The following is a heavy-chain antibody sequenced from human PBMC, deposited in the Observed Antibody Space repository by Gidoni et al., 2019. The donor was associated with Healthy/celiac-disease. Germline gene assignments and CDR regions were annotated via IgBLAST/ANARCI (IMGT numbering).Heavy chain of an antibody. J-gene: IGHJ5*02. D-gene: IGHD5-12*01. CDR3: ARGGGYSGYEKFNGWFDP. CDR1: GGTFSSYA. Sequence: QVQLVQSGAAVKKPGSSVKVSCKASGGTFSSYAISWVRQAPGQGLEWMGGIIPIFGTANYAQKFQGRVTITADESTSTAYMELSSLRSEDTAVYYCARGGGYSGYEKFNGWFDPWGQGTLVTVSS. CDR2: IIPIFGTA. V-gene: IGHV1-69*01.